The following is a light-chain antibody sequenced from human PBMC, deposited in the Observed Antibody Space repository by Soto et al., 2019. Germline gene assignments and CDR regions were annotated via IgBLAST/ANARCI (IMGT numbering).Light chain of an antibody. Sequence: EIVMTPSPATPSVSPGERAPLSCRASQIVSSNLAWYQQKPGQAPRLLIYGASTRATGIPARFSGSGSGTEFTLTISSLQSEDFAVYYCQQYNNWPPAWTFGQGTKVDIK. CDR2: GAS. J-gene: IGKJ1*01. CDR1: QIVSSN. CDR3: QQYNNWPPAWT. V-gene: IGKV3-15*01.